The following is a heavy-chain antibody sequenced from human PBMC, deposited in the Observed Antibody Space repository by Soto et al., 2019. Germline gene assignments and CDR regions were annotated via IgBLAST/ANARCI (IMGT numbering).Heavy chain of an antibody. CDR3: ARGSLWEPDDYYYYYGMDV. J-gene: IGHJ6*02. CDR2: ISYDGSNK. D-gene: IGHD1-26*01. Sequence: PGGSLRLSCAASGFTFSSYAMHWVRQAPGKGLEWVAVISYDGSNKYYADSVKGRFTISRDNSKNTLYLQMNSLRAEDTAVYYCARGSLWEPDDYYYYYGMDVWGQGTTVTVSS. CDR1: GFTFSSYA. V-gene: IGHV3-30-3*01.